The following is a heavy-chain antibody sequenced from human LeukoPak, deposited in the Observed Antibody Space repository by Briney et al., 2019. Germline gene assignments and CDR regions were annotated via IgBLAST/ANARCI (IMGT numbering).Heavy chain of an antibody. CDR3: VRDDGPTRPF. D-gene: IGHD1-1*01. Sequence: GGSLRLYCAASGFTLRSYWMSWVRQATGKGLEWVANIKRDGSEKYDVDSVKGRFTISRDNAKNSLYLQMNSLRVEDRAVYYCVRDDGPTRPFWGQGTVVTVSS. J-gene: IGHJ4*02. CDR2: IKRDGSEK. CDR1: GFTLRSYW. V-gene: IGHV3-7*01.